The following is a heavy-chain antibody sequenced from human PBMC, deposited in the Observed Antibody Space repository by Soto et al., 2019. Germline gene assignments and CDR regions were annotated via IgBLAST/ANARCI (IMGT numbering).Heavy chain of an antibody. D-gene: IGHD2-8*01. CDR2: IIYSGTS. V-gene: IGHV4-30-4*01. CDR3: ARNGALDY. Sequence: QVQLQESGPGLVKPSQTLSLTCTVSGGSISSGDYYWSWIRHPPWKGLEWIGYIIYSGTSNYNPSYESRLTISVDTSKNQFSLKLTSVTAADTAVYYCARNGALDYWGRGTLVTVSS. CDR1: GGSISSGDYY. J-gene: IGHJ4*02.